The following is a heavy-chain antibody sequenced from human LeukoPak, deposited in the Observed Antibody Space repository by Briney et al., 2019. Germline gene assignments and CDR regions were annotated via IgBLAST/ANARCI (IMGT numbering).Heavy chain of an antibody. CDR2: IYYSGST. CDR1: GGSISSGGYY. V-gene: IGHV4-31*03. CDR3: ARGIPYYDFWSGYYRD. J-gene: IGHJ4*02. Sequence: SQTLSLTCTVSGGSISSGGYYWSWIRQHPGKGLEWIGYIYYSGSTYYNPSLKSRVTISVDTSKNQFSLKLSSVTAADTAVYCCARGIPYYDFWSGYYRDWGQGTLVTVSS. D-gene: IGHD3-3*01.